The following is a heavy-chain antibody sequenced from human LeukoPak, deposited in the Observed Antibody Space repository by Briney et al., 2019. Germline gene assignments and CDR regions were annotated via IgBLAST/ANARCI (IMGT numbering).Heavy chain of an antibody. CDR2: IKQDGSEK. Sequence: GGSLRLSCAASGFTFSSYWMSWVRQAPGKGLEWVANIKQDGSEKYYVDSVKGRFTISRDNAKNSLYLQMNSLRAEDTAVYYCAKAIQLWLYYFDYWGQGTLVTVSS. D-gene: IGHD5-18*01. CDR3: AKAIQLWLYYFDY. V-gene: IGHV3-7*03. CDR1: GFTFSSYW. J-gene: IGHJ4*02.